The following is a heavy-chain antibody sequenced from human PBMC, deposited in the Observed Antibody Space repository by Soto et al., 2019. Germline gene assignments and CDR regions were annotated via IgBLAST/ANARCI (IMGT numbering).Heavy chain of an antibody. CDR1: GYTFTRNG. V-gene: IGHV1-18*01. CDR3: VKDRDSNSWPSRDV. CDR2: ISRNSGNI. Sequence: QVHLVQSGAEVKKPGASVNVSCKTSGYTFTRNGISWVRQAPGQGLEWMGWISRNSGNIKYAQKLQGRVIMTTDTSTSTAYMELRSLRFDDTAVYYCVKDRDSNSWPSRDVWGPGTTVTVSS. D-gene: IGHD3-22*01. J-gene: IGHJ6*02.